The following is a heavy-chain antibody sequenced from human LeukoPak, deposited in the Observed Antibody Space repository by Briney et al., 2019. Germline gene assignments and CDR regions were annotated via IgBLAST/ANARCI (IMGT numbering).Heavy chain of an antibody. V-gene: IGHV3-53*01. Sequence: GSLRLSCAASGFTVSSNYMSWVRQAPGKGLEWVSVIYSSGSTYYADSVKGRFTISRDNSKNTLYLQMNSLRAEDTAVYYCASDSSNYYDSSGYYYDYYYMDVWGKGTTVTVSS. CDR3: ASDSSNYYDSSGYYYDYYYMDV. CDR1: GFTVSSNY. D-gene: IGHD3-22*01. J-gene: IGHJ6*03. CDR2: IYSSGST.